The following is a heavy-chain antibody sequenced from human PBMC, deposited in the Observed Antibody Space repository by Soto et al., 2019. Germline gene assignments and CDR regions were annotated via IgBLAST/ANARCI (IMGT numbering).Heavy chain of an antibody. J-gene: IGHJ4*02. D-gene: IGHD6-13*01. Sequence: QAQLVQSGAEVKKPGASVKVSCKASGYTFTSYAMHWVRQAPGQRLEWMGWINAGNGNTKYSQKFQGRVTITRDTSASTAYMELSSLRSEDTAVYYCARDRAAGTANFDYWGQGTLVTVSS. V-gene: IGHV1-3*01. CDR2: INAGNGNT. CDR1: GYTFTSYA. CDR3: ARDRAAGTANFDY.